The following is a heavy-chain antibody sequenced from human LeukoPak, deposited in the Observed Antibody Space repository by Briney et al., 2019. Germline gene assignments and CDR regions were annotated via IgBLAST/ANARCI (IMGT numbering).Heavy chain of an antibody. CDR2: ISASGGST. J-gene: IGHJ4*02. D-gene: IGHD6-19*01. CDR3: AKDRAGYSTGWTFDS. Sequence: PGGSLRLSCAASGFTFSSYAMTWVRQVPGKGLEWVSGISASGGSTCYADSVKGRFTISRDKSKNRLFLQMNSLRAEDTAVYYCAKDRAGYSTGWTFDSWGQGTLVTVSS. V-gene: IGHV3-23*01. CDR1: GFTFSSYA.